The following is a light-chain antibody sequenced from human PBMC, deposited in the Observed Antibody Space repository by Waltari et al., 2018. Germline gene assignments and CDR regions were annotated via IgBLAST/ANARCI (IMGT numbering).Light chain of an antibody. J-gene: IGLJ3*02. CDR3: CSYIGDSAWV. V-gene: IGLV2-23*02. Sequence: QSALTQPASVSGSPGQSITISCTGTSCDFGYYNLVSWYQQDPGKAPKVIIYEVNKRPSGVSNRFSGSKSGNTASLTISGLQAEDEADYYCCSYIGDSAWVFGGGTKVTVL. CDR2: EVN. CDR1: SCDFGYYNL.